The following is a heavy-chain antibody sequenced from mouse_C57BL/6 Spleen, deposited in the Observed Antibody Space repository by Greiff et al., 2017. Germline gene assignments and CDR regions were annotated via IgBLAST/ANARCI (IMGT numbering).Heavy chain of an antibody. V-gene: IGHV1-55*01. CDR2: IYPGSGSS. J-gene: IGHJ3*01. Sequence: QVQLQQPGAELLKPGASVKMSCTASAFTFTSYWITWVKQRPGQGLEWIGDIYPGSGSSNYNEKFKSKATLTVDTSSSTAYMQLSSLTSEDSAVYYCAREYYSPFAYWGQGTLVTVSA. CDR3: AREYYSPFAY. D-gene: IGHD2-12*01. CDR1: AFTFTSYW.